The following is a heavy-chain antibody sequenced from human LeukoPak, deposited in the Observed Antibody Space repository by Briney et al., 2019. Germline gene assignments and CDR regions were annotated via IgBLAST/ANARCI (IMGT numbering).Heavy chain of an antibody. V-gene: IGHV4-61*02. CDR1: GGSISSGSYY. D-gene: IGHD5-12*01. CDR3: ARDRAAWWLLDY. J-gene: IGHJ4*02. CDR2: IYTSGST. Sequence: SETLSLTCTVSGGSISSGSYYWSWIRQPAGKGLEWIGRIYTSGSTNYNPSLKSRVTISVDTSKNQCSLKLSSVTAADTAVYYCARDRAAWWLLDYWGQGTLVTVSS.